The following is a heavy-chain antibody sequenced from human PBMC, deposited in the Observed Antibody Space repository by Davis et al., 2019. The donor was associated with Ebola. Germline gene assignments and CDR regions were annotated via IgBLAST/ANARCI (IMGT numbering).Heavy chain of an antibody. CDR1: GGSFSGYY. J-gene: IGHJ4*02. Sequence: PSETLSLTCAVYGGSFSGYYWSWIRQPPGKGLEWIGEINHSGGTNYNPSLKSRVTISVDTSKNQFSLKLSSVTAADTAVYYCARGLVATDYWGQGTLVTVSS. D-gene: IGHD5-12*01. CDR2: INHSGGT. CDR3: ARGLVATDY. V-gene: IGHV4-34*01.